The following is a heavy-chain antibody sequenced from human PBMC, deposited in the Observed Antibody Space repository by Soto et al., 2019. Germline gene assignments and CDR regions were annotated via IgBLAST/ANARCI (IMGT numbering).Heavy chain of an antibody. Sequence: PSETLSLTCTVSGGSVSSGSYYWSWIRQPPGKGLEWIGYIYYSGSTNYNPSLKSRVTISVDTSKNQFSLKLSSVTAADTAVYYCARGLWYSRSPELYYGMDVWGQGTTVTVSS. CDR1: GGSVSSGSYY. CDR2: IYYSGST. D-gene: IGHD6-13*01. CDR3: ARGLWYSRSPELYYGMDV. J-gene: IGHJ6*02. V-gene: IGHV4-61*01.